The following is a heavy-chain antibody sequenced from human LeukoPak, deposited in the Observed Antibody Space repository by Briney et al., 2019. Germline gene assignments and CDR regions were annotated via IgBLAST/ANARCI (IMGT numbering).Heavy chain of an antibody. J-gene: IGHJ4*02. D-gene: IGHD1-26*01. V-gene: IGHV1-24*01. Sequence: ASVKVSCKVSGYTLTELSMHWVRQAPGKGLEWMGGFDPEDGETIYAQKFQGRVTMTEDTSTDTAYMELNSLRSGDTAVYYCATVGGATDTPFAYWGQGTLVTVSS. CDR3: ATVGGATDTPFAY. CDR1: GYTLTELS. CDR2: FDPEDGET.